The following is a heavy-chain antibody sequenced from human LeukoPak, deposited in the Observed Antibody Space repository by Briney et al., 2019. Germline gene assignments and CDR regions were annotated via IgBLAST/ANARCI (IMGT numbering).Heavy chain of an antibody. CDR1: GYSISSGYY. D-gene: IGHD1-1*01. CDR3: ARSDPTGTAGWFDP. V-gene: IGHV4-38-2*02. CDR2: IYHSGST. Sequence: SETLSLTCTVSGYSISSGYYWGWIRQPPGKGLEWIGSIYHSGSTYYNPSLKSRVTISVDTSKNQFSLKLSSVTAADTAVYYCARSDPTGTAGWFDPWGQGTLVTVSS. J-gene: IGHJ5*02.